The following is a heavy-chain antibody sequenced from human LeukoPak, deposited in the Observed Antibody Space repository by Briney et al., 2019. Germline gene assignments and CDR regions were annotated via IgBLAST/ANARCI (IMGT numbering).Heavy chain of an antibody. CDR1: GFTFSSYG. Sequence: GGSLRLSCAASGFTFSSYGMHWVRQAPGKGLEWVAFIRYDGSNKYYADSVKGRFTISRDNSKNALYLQMNSLRAEDTAVYYCAKNYYDSSGYPIIFGYWGQGTLVTVSS. CDR2: IRYDGSNK. J-gene: IGHJ4*02. CDR3: AKNYYDSSGYPIIFGY. V-gene: IGHV3-30*02. D-gene: IGHD3-22*01.